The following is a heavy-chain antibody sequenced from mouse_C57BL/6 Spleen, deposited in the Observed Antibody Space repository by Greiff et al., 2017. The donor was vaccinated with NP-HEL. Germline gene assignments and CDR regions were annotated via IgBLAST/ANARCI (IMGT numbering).Heavy chain of an antibody. CDR1: GFTFSDSG. Sequence: EVKLVESGGGLVKPGGSLKLSCAASGFTFSDSGMPWVRQAPEKGLEWVAYISSGSSTIYYADPVTGRFTISRDNAKNTLFLQRASLRMEDMATDDCARPNRFEYDGSSYYFDYWGQGTTLTVSS. CDR2: ISSGSSTI. CDR3: ARPNRFEYDGSSYYFDY. D-gene: IGHD1-1*01. V-gene: IGHV5-17*01. J-gene: IGHJ2*01.